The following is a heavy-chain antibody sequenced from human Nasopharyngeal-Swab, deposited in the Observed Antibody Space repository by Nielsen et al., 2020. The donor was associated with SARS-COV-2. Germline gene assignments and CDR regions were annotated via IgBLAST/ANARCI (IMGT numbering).Heavy chain of an antibody. V-gene: IGHV3-7*04. D-gene: IGHD4-11*01. CDR3: VRHGHYTFDS. Sequence: GGSLRLSCATSAFTFSTSWMSWVRQPPGKGLEWVAAIKPDGSEEYYADSVKGRFTISRDNAKNSLYLQMSSLRGEDTAVYYCVRHGHYTFDSWGQGSLVTVSS. J-gene: IGHJ4*02. CDR1: AFTFSTSW. CDR2: IKPDGSEE.